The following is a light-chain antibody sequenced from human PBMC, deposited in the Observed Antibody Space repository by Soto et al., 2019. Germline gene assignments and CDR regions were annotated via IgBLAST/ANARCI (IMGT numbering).Light chain of an antibody. Sequence: EIVLTQSPGTLSLSPGEIATLSCRASQSVSSSYLAWYQQKPGQAPRLLIYGASSRATGIPDRFSGSGSGKDFTLTISRLEPEDFAVYYCKQYGRSPITFVQGKRLEIX. CDR3: KQYGRSPIT. CDR1: QSVSSSY. CDR2: GAS. J-gene: IGKJ5*01. V-gene: IGKV3-20*01.